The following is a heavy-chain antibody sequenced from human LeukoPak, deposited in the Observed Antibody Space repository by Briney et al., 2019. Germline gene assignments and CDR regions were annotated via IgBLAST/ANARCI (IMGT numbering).Heavy chain of an antibody. J-gene: IGHJ4*02. D-gene: IGHD4-17*01. CDR2: ISPDGSGK. CDR3: AKGSTVTTVGFDY. V-gene: IGHV3-30*18. CDR1: GFTFSMYG. Sequence: PGGSLRLSCVISGFTFSMYGMHWVRQAPGKGLEWVAVISPDGSGKNYVDSVEGRFTISRDNSKNTLYVQMNSLRAEDTAVYYCAKGSTVTTVGFDYWGQGTLVTVSS.